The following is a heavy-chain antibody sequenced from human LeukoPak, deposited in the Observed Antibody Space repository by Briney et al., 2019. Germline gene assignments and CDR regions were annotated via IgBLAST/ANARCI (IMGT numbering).Heavy chain of an antibody. CDR2: MDPNSGNT. J-gene: IGHJ4*02. CDR3: ARGTRIPRDIVVVPAVLNY. D-gene: IGHD2-2*01. CDR1: GYTFTSYD. Sequence: GASVKVSCKASGYTFTSYDINWVRQATGQGLGWMGWMDPNSGNTGYAQKFQGRVTMTRNTSISTAYMELSSLRSEDTAVYYCARGTRIPRDIVVVPAVLNYWGQGTLVTVSS. V-gene: IGHV1-8*01.